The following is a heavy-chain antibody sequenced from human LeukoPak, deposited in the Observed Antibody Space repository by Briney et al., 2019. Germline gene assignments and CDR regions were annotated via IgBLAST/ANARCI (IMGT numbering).Heavy chain of an antibody. CDR3: AKDRAVAGTGGFDY. J-gene: IGHJ4*02. Sequence: GGSLRLSCAASGFTFSSYEMNWVRQAPGKGLEWVSYISSSGSTIYYADSVRGRFTISRDNSKNTLYLQMNSLRAEDTAVYYCAKDRAVAGTGGFDYWGQGTLVTVSS. CDR2: ISSSGSTI. V-gene: IGHV3-48*03. D-gene: IGHD6-19*01. CDR1: GFTFSSYE.